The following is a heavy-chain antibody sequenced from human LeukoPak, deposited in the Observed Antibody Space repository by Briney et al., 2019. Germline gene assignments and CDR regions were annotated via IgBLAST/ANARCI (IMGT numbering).Heavy chain of an antibody. CDR3: ARGTRLLLYYYYMDV. J-gene: IGHJ6*03. Sequence: TSETLSLTCAVYGGSFSSYYWSWIRQPAGKGLEWIGRIYTSGSTNYNPSLKSRVTMSVDTSKNQFSLKLSSVTAADTAVYYCARGTRLLLYYYYMDVWGKGTTVTVSS. CDR1: GGSFSSYY. CDR2: IYTSGST. D-gene: IGHD3-22*01. V-gene: IGHV4-59*10.